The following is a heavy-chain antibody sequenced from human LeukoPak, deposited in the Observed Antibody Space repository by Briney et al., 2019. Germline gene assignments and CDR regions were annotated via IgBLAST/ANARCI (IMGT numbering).Heavy chain of an antibody. V-gene: IGHV4-39*01. Sequence: PSETLSLTCTVSGGSISSSTYYWGWIRQPPGEGLEWIGSIYYSGGTYYNPSLKSRVTISVDTSKNQFSLQLSSVTAADTAVYYCARRFGSGSHYGWGQGTPVTVSS. D-gene: IGHD3-10*01. CDR3: ARRFGSGSHYG. CDR1: GGSISSSTYY. CDR2: IYYSGGT. J-gene: IGHJ4*02.